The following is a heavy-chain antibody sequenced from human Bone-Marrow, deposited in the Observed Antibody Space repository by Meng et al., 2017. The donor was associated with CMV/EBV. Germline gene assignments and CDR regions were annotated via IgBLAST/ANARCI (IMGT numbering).Heavy chain of an antibody. CDR3: AREAQLSYAGSFQVDY. V-gene: IGHV3-30*02. CDR1: GLIFTSHG. Sequence: GESLKISCAASGLIFTSHGMHWVRQAPGKGLEWVSFIRYDGNNKYYADSVRGRFTVSRDNSKNTLYLQMDSLRVEDTAVYYCAREAQLSYAGSFQVDYWGQGKLVTVSS. D-gene: IGHD2-8*01. CDR2: IRYDGNNK. J-gene: IGHJ4*02.